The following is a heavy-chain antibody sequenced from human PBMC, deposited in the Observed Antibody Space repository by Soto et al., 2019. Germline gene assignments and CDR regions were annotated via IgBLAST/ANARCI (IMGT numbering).Heavy chain of an antibody. J-gene: IGHJ4*02. CDR1: GLTCEDYA. D-gene: IGHD6-13*01. CDR2: ISWNSGSI. CDR3: ASGGWGSSWYEGGSRIDY. Sequence: ALRLSCAASGLTCEDYAMHWVRQAPGKGLEWVSGISWNSGSIGYADSVKGRFTISRDNAKNSLYLQMNSLRAEDTAVYYCASGGWGSSWYEGGSRIDYWGQGTLVTVSS. V-gene: IGHV3-9*01.